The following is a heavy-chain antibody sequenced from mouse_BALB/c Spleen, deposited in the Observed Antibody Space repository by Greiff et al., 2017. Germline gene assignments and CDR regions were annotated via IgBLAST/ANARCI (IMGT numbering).Heavy chain of an antibody. D-gene: IGHD2-1*01. J-gene: IGHJ3*01. CDR3: ARDSGNYGGFAY. V-gene: IGHV5-4*02. CDR2: ISDGGSYT. CDR1: GFTFSDYY. Sequence: EVMLVESGGGLVKPGGSLKLSCAASGFTFSDYYMYWVRQTPEKRLEWVATISDGGSYTYYPDSVKGRFTISRDNAKNNLYLQMSSLKSEDTAMYYCARDSGNYGGFAYWGQGTLVTVSA.